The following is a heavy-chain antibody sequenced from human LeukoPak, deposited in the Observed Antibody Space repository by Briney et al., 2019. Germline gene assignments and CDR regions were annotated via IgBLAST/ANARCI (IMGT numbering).Heavy chain of an antibody. V-gene: IGHV3-15*01. Sequence: PGGSLRLSCAASGFTFSNAWMSWVRQAPGKGLEWVGRIKSKTDGGTTDYAAPVKGRFTISRDDSKNTLYLQMNSLKTEDTAVYYCTTEGSRAYYYGSGSYYNVGSFDYWGQGTLVTVSS. J-gene: IGHJ4*02. D-gene: IGHD3-10*01. CDR1: GFTFSNAW. CDR2: IKSKTDGGTT. CDR3: TTEGSRAYYYGSGSYYNVGSFDY.